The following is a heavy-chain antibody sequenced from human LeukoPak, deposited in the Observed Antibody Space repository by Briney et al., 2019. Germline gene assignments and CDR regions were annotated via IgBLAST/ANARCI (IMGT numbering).Heavy chain of an antibody. CDR1: GGSFSGYF. V-gene: IGHV4-34*01. J-gene: IGHJ4*02. CDR2: INHGGST. CDR3: ALLAPPEPPYYFDSSGYYMDY. Sequence: SETLSLTCAVYGGSFSGYFWSWVRQPPGKGPGWIGEINHGGSTRYHPSLKSRVTISVDTSKSQFSLRLTSVTAADTVVYYCALLAPPEPPYYFDSSGYYMDYWGQGTVVTVSS. D-gene: IGHD3-22*01.